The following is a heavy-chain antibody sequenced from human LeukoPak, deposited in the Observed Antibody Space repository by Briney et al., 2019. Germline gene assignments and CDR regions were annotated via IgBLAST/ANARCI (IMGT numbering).Heavy chain of an antibody. Sequence: PSETLSLTCTVSGGSISSSSYYWGWIRQPPGKGLEWIGTIYYSVSTYQNASLKSRVTISVDTSKKQFSLKLSSVTAADTAVYYCARHRGLTYCSSTSCYDDAFDIWGQGTMVTVSS. J-gene: IGHJ3*02. CDR1: GGSISSSSYY. CDR2: IYYSVST. CDR3: ARHRGLTYCSSTSCYDDAFDI. D-gene: IGHD2-2*01. V-gene: IGHV4-39*01.